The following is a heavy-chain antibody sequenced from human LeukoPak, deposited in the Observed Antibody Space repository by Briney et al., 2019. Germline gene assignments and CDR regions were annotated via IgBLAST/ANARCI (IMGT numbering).Heavy chain of an antibody. CDR1: GFTFSSYA. D-gene: IGHD2-15*01. J-gene: IGHJ6*02. CDR3: ARTRYCSGGSCYHSGYYGMDV. CDR2: ISGSGGST. Sequence: GGSLRLSCAASGFTFSSYAMSWVRQAPGKGLEWVSAISGSGGSTYYADSVKGRFTISRDNSKNTLYLQMNSLRAEDTAVYYCARTRYCSGGSCYHSGYYGMDVWGQGTTVTVPS. V-gene: IGHV3-23*01.